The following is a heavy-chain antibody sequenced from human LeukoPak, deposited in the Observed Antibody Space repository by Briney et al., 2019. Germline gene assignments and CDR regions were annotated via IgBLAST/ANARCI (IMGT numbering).Heavy chain of an antibody. D-gene: IGHD5-18*01. CDR1: GFTFSSYA. J-gene: IGHJ4*02. CDR3: AKDPYSYGPIDY. CDR2: ISEGGGST. Sequence: PGGSLRLSCAASGFTFSSYAMSWVRQAPGKGLEWVSGISEGGGSTFYADSVRGRFTISRDNSKNTLYLQMNSLSAEDTAVYYCAKDPYSYGPIDYWGQGTLVTVSS. V-gene: IGHV3-23*01.